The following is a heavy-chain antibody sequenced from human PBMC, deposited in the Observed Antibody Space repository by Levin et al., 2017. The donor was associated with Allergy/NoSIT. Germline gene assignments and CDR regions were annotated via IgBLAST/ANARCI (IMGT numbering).Heavy chain of an antibody. CDR2: IYYSGAT. V-gene: IGHV4-31*02. CDR3: ARDSGNYGVWSGYVSYGMDV. CDR1: GGSISSRDYY. D-gene: IGHD3-3*01. Sequence: SETLSLTCAVSGGSISSRDYYWTWIRHHPGKGLEWIGYIYYSGATYYNPSLNGRITISIDTSANQFSLKVSSVTAADTAVYYCARDSGNYGVWSGYVSYGMDVWGQGTTVTVSS. J-gene: IGHJ6*02.